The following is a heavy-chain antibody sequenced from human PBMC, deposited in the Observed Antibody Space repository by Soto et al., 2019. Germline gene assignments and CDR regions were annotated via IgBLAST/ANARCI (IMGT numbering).Heavy chain of an antibody. CDR2: IYYSGST. CDR1: GGSISSSSYY. D-gene: IGHD2-2*01. Sequence: QLQLQESGPGLVKPSETLSHTCTVSGGSISSSSYYWGWIRQPPGKGLEWIGSIYYSGSTYYNPSLKSRVTISVDTSKNQFSLKLSSVTAADTAVYYCARHLKSAADYWGQGTLVTVSS. J-gene: IGHJ4*02. CDR3: ARHLKSAADY. V-gene: IGHV4-39*01.